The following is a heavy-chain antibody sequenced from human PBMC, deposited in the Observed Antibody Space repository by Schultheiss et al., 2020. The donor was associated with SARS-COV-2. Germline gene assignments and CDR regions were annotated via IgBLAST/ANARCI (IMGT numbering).Heavy chain of an antibody. CDR2: INPSGGST. CDR1: GYTFTSYY. D-gene: IGHD2-2*02. Sequence: ASVKVSCKASGYTFTSYYMHWVRQAPGQGLEWMGIINPSGGSTSYAQKFQGRVTMTRDTSTSTVYMELSSLRSEDTAVYYCARSAEARQYQQLYEGSLGYWGQGTLGTVSS. V-gene: IGHV1-46*01. J-gene: IGHJ4*02. CDR3: ARSAEARQYQQLYEGSLGY.